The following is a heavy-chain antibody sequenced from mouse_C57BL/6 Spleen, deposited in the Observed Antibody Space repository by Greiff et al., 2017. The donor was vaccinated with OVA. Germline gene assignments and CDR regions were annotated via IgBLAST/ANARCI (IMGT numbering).Heavy chain of an antibody. Sequence: QVQLKESGAELVKPGASVKLSCKASGYTFTSYWMHWVKQRPGRGLEWIGRIDPNSGGTKYNEKFKSKATLTVDKPSSTAYMQLSSLTSEDSAVYYCARYEKLRSYAMDYWGQGTSVTVSS. CDR1: GYTFTSYW. J-gene: IGHJ4*01. D-gene: IGHD1-1*01. CDR3: ARYEKLRSYAMDY. CDR2: IDPNSGGT. V-gene: IGHV1-72*01.